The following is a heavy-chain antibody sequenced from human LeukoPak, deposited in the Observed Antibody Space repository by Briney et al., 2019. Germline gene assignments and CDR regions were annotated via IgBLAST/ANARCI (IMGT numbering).Heavy chain of an antibody. Sequence: GGSLRLSCATSGFTFSNNWMHWVRQAPGRGLVWVSRIKGDGSSTSHADSVKGRFTISRDNAKNTLFLQMNSLRAEDTAVYYCVRDGVGAPPFDYWGQGALVIVSS. J-gene: IGHJ4*02. V-gene: IGHV3-74*01. D-gene: IGHD1-26*01. CDR3: VRDGVGAPPFDY. CDR1: GFTFSNNW. CDR2: IKGDGSST.